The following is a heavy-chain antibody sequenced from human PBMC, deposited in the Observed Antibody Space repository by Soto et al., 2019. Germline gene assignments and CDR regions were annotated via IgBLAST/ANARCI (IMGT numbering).Heavy chain of an antibody. CDR1: GDSITRTDYY. D-gene: IGHD3-3*01. J-gene: IGHJ5*02. Sequence: SETRSLTCTATGDSITRTDYYWVWIRQPPGKGLEWVASIYYSGSTYHNPSLKSRVTISVDTSKNQFSLKVTSVTAADTAVYYCARHWRTGYSTVFGVVMGWFDPWGQGTLVTVSS. V-gene: IGHV4-39*01. CDR3: ARHWRTGYSTVFGVVMGWFDP. CDR2: IYYSGST.